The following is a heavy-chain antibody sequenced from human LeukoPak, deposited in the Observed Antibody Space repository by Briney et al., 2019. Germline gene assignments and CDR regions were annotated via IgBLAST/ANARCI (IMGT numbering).Heavy chain of an antibody. Sequence: SETLSLTCTVSGGCISSYYWSWIRQPAGKGLEWIGRIYTSGSTNYNPSLKSRVTMSVDTSKNQFSLKLSSVTAADTAVYYCAREGGRTGYCSGGSCYPFDYWGQGTLVTVSS. CDR3: AREGGRTGYCSGGSCYPFDY. CDR2: IYTSGST. J-gene: IGHJ4*02. CDR1: GGCISSYY. V-gene: IGHV4-4*07. D-gene: IGHD2-15*01.